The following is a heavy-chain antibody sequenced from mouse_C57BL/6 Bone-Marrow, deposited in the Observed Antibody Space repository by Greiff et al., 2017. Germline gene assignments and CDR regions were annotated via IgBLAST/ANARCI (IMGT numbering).Heavy chain of an antibody. CDR3: ARKGGYYYGSSYWYFDV. CDR1: GYTFTSYW. CDR2: IHPNSGST. V-gene: IGHV1-64*01. J-gene: IGHJ1*03. D-gene: IGHD1-1*01. Sequence: VQLQQPGAELVKPGASVKLSCKASGYTFTSYWMHWVKQRPGQGPEWIGMIHPNSGSTNYNEKFKSKATLTVDKSSSTAYMQLSSLTSEDSAVYYCARKGGYYYGSSYWYFDVWGTGTTVTVSS.